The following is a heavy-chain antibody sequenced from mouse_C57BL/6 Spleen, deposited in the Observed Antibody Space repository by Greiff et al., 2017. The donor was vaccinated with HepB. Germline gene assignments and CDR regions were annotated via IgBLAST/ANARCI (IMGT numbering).Heavy chain of an antibody. D-gene: IGHD1-1*01. CDR1: GYTFTDYY. CDR2: INPYNGGT. V-gene: IGHV1-19*01. CDR3: ARPGSSPYWDFDV. Sequence: VQLQQSGPVLVKPGASVKMSCKASGYTFTDYYMNWVKQSHGKSLEWIGVINPYNGGTSYNQKFKGKATLTVDKSSSTAYMELNSLTSEDSAVYYCARPGSSPYWDFDVWGTGTTVTVSS. J-gene: IGHJ1*03.